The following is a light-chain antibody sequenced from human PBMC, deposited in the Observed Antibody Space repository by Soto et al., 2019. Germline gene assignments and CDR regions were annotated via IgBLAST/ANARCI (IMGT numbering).Light chain of an antibody. CDR3: QQRSNWPIT. CDR2: DAS. CDR1: QSIRSN. J-gene: IGKJ5*01. Sequence: EIVMMQSPDTLSVSPGEGATLSCRVSQSIRSNLAGYQQRPGQAPRLLIYDASNRATGIPARFSGSGSGTDFSLTISSLELEDFAVYYCQQRSNWPITFGQGTRLEIK. V-gene: IGKV3-11*01.